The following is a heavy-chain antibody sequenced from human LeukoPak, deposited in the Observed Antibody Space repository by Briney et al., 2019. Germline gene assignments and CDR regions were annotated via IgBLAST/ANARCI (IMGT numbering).Heavy chain of an antibody. D-gene: IGHD3-22*01. CDR1: GFSFNSYW. Sequence: GGSLRLSCAASGFSFNSYWMSWVRQAPGKGLEWVSYISSSGSTIYYADSVKGRFTISRDNAKNSLYLQMNSLRAEDTAVYYCARGLAYYYDSSAYFLDYWGQGTLVTVSS. J-gene: IGHJ4*02. V-gene: IGHV3-48*04. CDR2: ISSSGSTI. CDR3: ARGLAYYYDSSAYFLDY.